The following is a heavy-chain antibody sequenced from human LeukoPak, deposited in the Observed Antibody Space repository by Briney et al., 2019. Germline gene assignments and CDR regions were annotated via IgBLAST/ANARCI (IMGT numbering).Heavy chain of an antibody. J-gene: IGHJ6*02. CDR2: IYYSGST. CDR1: GGSISIYY. V-gene: IGHV4-59*01. CDR3: ARADYYYYGMDV. Sequence: PSETLSLTCTVSGGSISIYYWSWIRQPPGEGLEWIGYIYYSGSTNYNPSLKSRVTISVDTYKNQFSLKLTSVTAADTAVYYCARADYYYYGMDVWGQGTTVTVSS.